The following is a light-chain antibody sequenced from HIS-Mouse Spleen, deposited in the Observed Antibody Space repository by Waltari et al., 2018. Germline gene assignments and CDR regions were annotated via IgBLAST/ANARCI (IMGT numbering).Light chain of an antibody. CDR1: ALPKKY. Sequence: SYELTQPPSVSVSPGQTARITYSGDALPKKYAYWYQQKSGQAPVLVLYEDSKRPSGIPERFSGSSSGTMATLTISGAQVEDEADYYCYSTDSSGNHRVFGGGTKLTVL. J-gene: IGLJ2*01. CDR2: EDS. CDR3: YSTDSSGNHRV. V-gene: IGLV3-10*01.